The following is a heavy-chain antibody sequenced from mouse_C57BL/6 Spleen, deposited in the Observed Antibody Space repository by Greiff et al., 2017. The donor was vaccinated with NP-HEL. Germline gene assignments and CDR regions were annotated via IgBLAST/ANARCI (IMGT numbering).Heavy chain of an antibody. V-gene: IGHV1-52*01. CDR3: ARSGGLRQEFAY. J-gene: IGHJ3*01. CDR2: IDPSDSET. D-gene: IGHD2-4*01. CDR1: GYTFTSYW. Sequence: QVQLQQPGAELVRPGSSVKLSCKASGYTFTSYWMHWVKQRPIQGLEWIGNIDPSDSETHYNQKFKDKATLTVDKSSSTAYMQLSSLTSEDSAVYYCARSGGLRQEFAYWGQGTLVTVSA.